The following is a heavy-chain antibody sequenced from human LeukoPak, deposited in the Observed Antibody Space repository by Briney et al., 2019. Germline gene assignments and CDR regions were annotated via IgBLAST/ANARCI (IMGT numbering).Heavy chain of an antibody. Sequence: PSETLSLTCTVSGGSISSSSYYWGWIRQPPGKGLECIGSIYYTGSTYYNPSLKSRVIISVDTSKNQFSLKMSSVTAADTALYYCAREAPISDSGNYYKSLGYWGQGTLVTVSS. CDR3: AREAPISDSGNYYKSLGY. D-gene: IGHD3-10*01. J-gene: IGHJ4*02. CDR2: IYYTGST. CDR1: GGSISSSSYY. V-gene: IGHV4-39*07.